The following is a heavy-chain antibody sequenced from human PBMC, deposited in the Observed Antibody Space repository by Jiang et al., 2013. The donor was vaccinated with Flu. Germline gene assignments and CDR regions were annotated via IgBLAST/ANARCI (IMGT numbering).Heavy chain of an antibody. V-gene: IGHV4-34*01. CDR1: GGSFSGYY. D-gene: IGHD6-6*01. J-gene: IGHJ4*02. Sequence: LLKPSETLSLTCAVYGGSFSGYYWSWIRQPPGKGLEWIGEINHSGSTNYNPSLKSRVTISVDTSKNQFSLKLSSVTAADTAVYYCAREGPAARPKRGYFDYWGQGTLVTVSS. CDR3: AREGPAARPKRGYFDY. CDR2: INHSGST.